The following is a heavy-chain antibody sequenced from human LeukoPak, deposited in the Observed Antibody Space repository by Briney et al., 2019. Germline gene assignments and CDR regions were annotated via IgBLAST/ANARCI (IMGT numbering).Heavy chain of an antibody. CDR3: AKAPGIAVPDI. CDR1: GFTFSSYG. D-gene: IGHD6-19*01. Sequence: GRSLRLSCAASGFTFSSYGMHWVRQAPGKGLEWVAVISYDGSNKYYADSVKGRFTISRDNSKNTLYLQMNSLRAEDTAVYYCAKAPGIAVPDIWGQGTMVTASS. J-gene: IGHJ3*02. V-gene: IGHV3-30*18. CDR2: ISYDGSNK.